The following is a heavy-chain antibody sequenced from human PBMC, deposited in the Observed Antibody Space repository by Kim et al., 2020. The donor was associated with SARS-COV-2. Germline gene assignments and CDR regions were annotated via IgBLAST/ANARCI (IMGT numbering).Heavy chain of an antibody. CDR3: ARVRQWMEWGEGLYFDY. Sequence: ASVKVSCKASGYTFTSYGISWVRQAPGQGLEWMGWISAYNGNTNYAQKLQGRVTMTTDTSTSTAYMELRSLRSDDTAVYYCARVRQWMEWGEGLYFDYWGQGTLVTASS. CDR2: ISAYNGNT. D-gene: IGHD3-3*01. CDR1: GYTFTSYG. J-gene: IGHJ4*02. V-gene: IGHV1-18*04.